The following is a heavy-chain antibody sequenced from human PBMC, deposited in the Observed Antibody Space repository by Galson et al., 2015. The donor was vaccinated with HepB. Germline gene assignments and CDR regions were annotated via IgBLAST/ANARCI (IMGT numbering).Heavy chain of an antibody. CDR1: GFIFDDYA. D-gene: IGHD4-23*01. CDR2: ISWNSGSV. CDR3: VFLRGNDLKPLDY. Sequence: SLRLSCAASGFIFDDYAMHWVRQAPGKGLEWVSGISWNSGSVAYADSVKGRFTISRDNTKNSLYLQMNSLRAEDTAFYYCVFLRGNDLKPLDYWGQGTLVTVSS. J-gene: IGHJ4*02. V-gene: IGHV3-9*01.